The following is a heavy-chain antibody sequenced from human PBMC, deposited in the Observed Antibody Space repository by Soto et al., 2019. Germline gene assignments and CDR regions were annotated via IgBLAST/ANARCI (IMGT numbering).Heavy chain of an antibody. Sequence: ASVKVSCKASGYTFTGYYMHWVRQAPGQGLEWMGWINPNSGGTNYAQKFQGWVTMTRDTSISTAYMELSRLRSDDTAVYYCARNYDSSGYPNDAFDIWGQGTMVTVSS. CDR3: ARNYDSSGYPNDAFDI. CDR2: INPNSGGT. V-gene: IGHV1-2*04. CDR1: GYTFTGYY. D-gene: IGHD3-22*01. J-gene: IGHJ3*02.